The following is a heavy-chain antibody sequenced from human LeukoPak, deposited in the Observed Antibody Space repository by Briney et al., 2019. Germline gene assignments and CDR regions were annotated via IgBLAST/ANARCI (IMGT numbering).Heavy chain of an antibody. J-gene: IGHJ4*02. CDR3: AGRRRGYSYGSFDY. V-gene: IGHV4-34*08. CDR1: GFTFGDYA. CDR2: INHSGST. D-gene: IGHD5-18*01. Sequence: SGGSLRLSCTASGFTFGDYAMSWVRQAPGKGLEWIGEINHSGSTNYNPSLKSRVTISVDTSKNQFSLKLSSVTAADTAVYYCAGRRRGYSYGSFDYWGQGTLVTVSS.